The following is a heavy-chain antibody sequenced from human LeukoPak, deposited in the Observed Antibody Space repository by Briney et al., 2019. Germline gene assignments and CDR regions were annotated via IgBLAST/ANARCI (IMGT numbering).Heavy chain of an antibody. CDR2: IYHSGST. CDR3: ARVGIVGAPRAFDI. J-gene: IGHJ3*02. CDR1: GYSISSGYY. V-gene: IGHV4-38-2*02. D-gene: IGHD1-26*01. Sequence: SETLSLTCTVSGYSISSGYYWGWIRQPPGKGLEWIGSIYHSGSTYYNPSLKSRVTISVDTSKNQFSLRLSSVTAADTAVYYCARVGIVGAPRAFDIWGQGTMVTVSS.